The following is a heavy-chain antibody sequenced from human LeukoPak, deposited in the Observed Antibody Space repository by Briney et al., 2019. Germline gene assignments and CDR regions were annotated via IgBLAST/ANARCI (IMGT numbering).Heavy chain of an antibody. CDR3: ASEEIAAAGTR. CDR2: ISGSGGST. CDR1: GFTFSSYA. J-gene: IGHJ4*02. Sequence: GGSLRLSCAASGFTFSSYAMSWVRQAPGKGLEWVSAISGSGGSTYYADSVKGRFTISRDNAKNSLYLQMNSLRAEDTAVYYCASEEIAAAGTRWGQGTLVTVSS. D-gene: IGHD6-13*01. V-gene: IGHV3-23*01.